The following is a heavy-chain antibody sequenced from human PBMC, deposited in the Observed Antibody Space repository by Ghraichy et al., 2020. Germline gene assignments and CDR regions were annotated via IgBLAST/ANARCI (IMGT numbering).Heavy chain of an antibody. CDR1: EFTFSDYF. J-gene: IGHJ6*02. Sequence: GESLNISCAASEFTFSDYFMNWVRQAPGKGLEWISSISSSRTYIYYADSVRGRFTISRDDAQNSLNLEMNSLRAEDTAVYYCARDHCTSSSCLEGYYYGMDVWGQGTTVSVSS. CDR2: ISSSRTYI. D-gene: IGHD2-2*01. CDR3: ARDHCTSSSCLEGYYYGMDV. V-gene: IGHV3-21*01.